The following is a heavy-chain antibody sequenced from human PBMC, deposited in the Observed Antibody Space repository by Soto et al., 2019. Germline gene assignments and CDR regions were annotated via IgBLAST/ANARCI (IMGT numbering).Heavy chain of an antibody. Sequence: QITLKESGPTLVKPTQTLTLTCTFSGFSLSTRGVGVGWIRQPPGKALEWLALIYWDDDEGYSPTLKSRLTITKDPPKNQVVLTMTTMDPVDTATYYCAHSPRGYSYQFDYWGQGTLVTVSS. CDR2: IYWDDDE. V-gene: IGHV2-5*02. J-gene: IGHJ4*02. CDR1: GFSLSTRGVG. CDR3: AHSPRGYSYQFDY. D-gene: IGHD5-18*01.